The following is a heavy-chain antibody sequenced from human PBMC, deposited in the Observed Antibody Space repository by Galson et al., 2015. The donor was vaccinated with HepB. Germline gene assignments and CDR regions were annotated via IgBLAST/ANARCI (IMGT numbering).Heavy chain of an antibody. CDR2: ISYDGSNK. J-gene: IGHJ6*02. D-gene: IGHD4-17*01. CDR1: GFTFSSYG. CDR3: AKGQTTVKDYYYYGMDV. V-gene: IGHV3-30*18. Sequence: SLRLSCAASGFTFSSYGMHWVRRAPGKGLEWVAVISYDGSNKYYADSVKGRFTISRDNSKNTLYLQMNSLRAEDTAVYYCAKGQTTVKDYYYYGMDVWGQGTTVTVSS.